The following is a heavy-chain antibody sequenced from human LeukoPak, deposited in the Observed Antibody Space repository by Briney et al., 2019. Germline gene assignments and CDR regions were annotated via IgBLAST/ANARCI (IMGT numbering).Heavy chain of an antibody. CDR2: IFYGGSA. J-gene: IGHJ4*02. V-gene: IGHV4-39*01. Sequence: PSETLSLTCTVSGASISSSDDYWGWIRQAPGKGLEWIGSIFYGGSAHYNPSLNSRATIFVETSKNQFSLKLSSVTAADAGMYYCARQFATASADTRGYFDFWGQGTVVTVSS. CDR3: ARQFATASADTRGYFDF. CDR1: GASISSSDDY. D-gene: IGHD2-2*01.